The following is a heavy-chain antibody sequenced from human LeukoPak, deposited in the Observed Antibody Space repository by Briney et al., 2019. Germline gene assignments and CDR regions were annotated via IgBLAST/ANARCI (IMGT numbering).Heavy chain of an antibody. CDR2: ISSNGGST. CDR1: GFSFSRYW. D-gene: IGHD6-13*01. Sequence: PGGSLRLSCVASGFSFSRYWMSWVRQAPGKGLEYVSAISSNGGSTYYANSVKGRFTISRDNSKNTLYLQMGSLRAEDMAMYYCARVAQLAEKNYFDYWGQGTLVTVSS. CDR3: ARVAQLAEKNYFDY. V-gene: IGHV3-64*01. J-gene: IGHJ4*02.